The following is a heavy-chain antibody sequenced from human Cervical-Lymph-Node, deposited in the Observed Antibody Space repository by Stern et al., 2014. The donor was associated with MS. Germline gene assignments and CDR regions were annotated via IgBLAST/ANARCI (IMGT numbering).Heavy chain of an antibody. CDR3: ARGTHCSGGSCYSSDYFDY. CDR1: GFTFSSYD. Sequence: EVQLVESGGGLVQPGGSLRLSCAASGFTFSSYDMHWVRPATGKGLEWVSAIGTAGDTYYPGSVKGRFTSSRENAKNSLYLQMNSLRAGDTAVYYCARGTHCSGGSCYSSDYFDYWGQGTLVTVSS. CDR2: IGTAGDT. D-gene: IGHD2-15*01. J-gene: IGHJ4*02. V-gene: IGHV3-13*01.